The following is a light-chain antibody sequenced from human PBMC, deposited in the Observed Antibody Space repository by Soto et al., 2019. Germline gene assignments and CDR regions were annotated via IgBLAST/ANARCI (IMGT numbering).Light chain of an antibody. J-gene: IGKJ5*01. V-gene: IGKV3D-15*01. CDR2: GAS. CDR1: QSVSSN. CDR3: HQYDNWPKT. Sequence: EILMTQSPSTLSVSPGERATLSCRASQSVSSNLAWYQQKPGQAPRLLIYGASNRAAGIPARFSGSGSGTEFTLTISSLQSEDFEIYYCHQYDNWPKTFGQGTRLEIK.